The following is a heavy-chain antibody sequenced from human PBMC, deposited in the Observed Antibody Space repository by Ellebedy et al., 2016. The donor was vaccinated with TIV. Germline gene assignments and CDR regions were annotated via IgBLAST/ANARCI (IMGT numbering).Heavy chain of an antibody. CDR2: IYYSGST. CDR1: GGSISSYY. CDR3: ARHSRYYGMDV. Sequence: SETLSLTCTVSGGSISSYYWSWIRQPPGRGLEWIGDIYYSGSTNSNPSLKSRVTASVDTSKNQFSLKLSSVTAADTAVYYCARHSRYYGMDVWGQGTTVTVSS. J-gene: IGHJ6*02. V-gene: IGHV4-59*08.